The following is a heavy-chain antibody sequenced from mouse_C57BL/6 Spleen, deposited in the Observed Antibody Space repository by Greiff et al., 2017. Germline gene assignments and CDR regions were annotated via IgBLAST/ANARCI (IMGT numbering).Heavy chain of an antibody. V-gene: IGHV1-55*01. CDR2: IYPGSGST. Sequence: QVQLQQPGAELVKPGASVKMSCKASGYTFTSYWITWVKQRPGQGLEWIGDIYPGSGSTNYNEKFKSKATLTVDTSSSTAYMQLSSLTSEDSAVYYGARSITTVVAPFGYWGQGTLVTVSA. D-gene: IGHD1-1*01. CDR3: ARSITTVVAPFGY. CDR1: GYTFTSYW. J-gene: IGHJ3*01.